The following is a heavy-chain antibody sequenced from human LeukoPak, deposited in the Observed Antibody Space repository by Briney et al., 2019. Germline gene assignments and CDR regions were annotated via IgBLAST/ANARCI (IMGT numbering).Heavy chain of an antibody. D-gene: IGHD3-22*01. Sequence: SETLSLTCTVSGGSITGYYWTWIRQPAGKGLEWIGRVSDTGRAYYNPSLKSRVTLSVDTSKNQLSLRLNSVTAADTAVYYCARLDSSGCLSVWGQGTLVIVSS. J-gene: IGHJ1*01. CDR2: VSDTGRA. CDR1: GGSITGYY. CDR3: ARLDSSGCLSV. V-gene: IGHV4-4*07.